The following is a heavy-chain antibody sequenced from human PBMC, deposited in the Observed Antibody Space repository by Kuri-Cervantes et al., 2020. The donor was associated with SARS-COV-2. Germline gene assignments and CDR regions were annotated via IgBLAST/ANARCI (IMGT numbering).Heavy chain of an antibody. CDR2: IRSKAYGGTT. CDR1: GFTFGGYA. Sequence: GGSLRLSCTASGFTFGGYAMSWVRQAPGKGLEWVGFIRSKAYGGTTEYAASVKGRFTISRDDSKSIAYLQMNSLKTEDTAVYYCTSTGYWGQGTLVTVLL. V-gene: IGHV3-49*04. CDR3: TSTGY. J-gene: IGHJ4*02.